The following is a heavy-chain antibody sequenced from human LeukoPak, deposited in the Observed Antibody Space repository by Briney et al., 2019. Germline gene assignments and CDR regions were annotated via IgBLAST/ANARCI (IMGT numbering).Heavy chain of an antibody. CDR1: GGSISSYY. Sequence: SETLSLTCTVSGGSISSYYWSWIRQPAGKGLEWIGRIYTSGSTNYNPSLKSRVTISVDTSKNQFSLKLSPVTAADTAVYYCAREPRVRYGSGSSNWFDPWGQGTLVTVSS. CDR2: IYTSGST. V-gene: IGHV4-4*07. D-gene: IGHD3-10*01. J-gene: IGHJ5*02. CDR3: AREPRVRYGSGSSNWFDP.